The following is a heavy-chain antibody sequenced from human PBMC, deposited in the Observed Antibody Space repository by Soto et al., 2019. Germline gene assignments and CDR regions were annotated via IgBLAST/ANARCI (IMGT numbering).Heavy chain of an antibody. J-gene: IGHJ4*02. D-gene: IGHD3-22*01. Sequence: PGESLKISCKGSGYSFTSYWIGWVRQMPGKGLEWMGRIDPSDSYTNYSPSFQGHVTISADKSISTAYLQWSSLKASDTAMYYCARTPYYYDSSGYPPHFDYWGQGTLVTVSS. V-gene: IGHV5-10-1*01. CDR2: IDPSDSYT. CDR3: ARTPYYYDSSGYPPHFDY. CDR1: GYSFTSYW.